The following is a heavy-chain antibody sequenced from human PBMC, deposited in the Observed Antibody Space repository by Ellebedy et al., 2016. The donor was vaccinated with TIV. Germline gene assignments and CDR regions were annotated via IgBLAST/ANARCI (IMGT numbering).Heavy chain of an antibody. CDR3: ARAKIGGYSYVMIDP. D-gene: IGHD5-18*01. V-gene: IGHV1-46*04. CDR2: INPSGGST. CDR1: GYTFTSYY. Sequence: AASVKVSCKASGYTFTSYYMHWVRQAPGQGLEWMGIINPSGGSTSYAQKLQGRVTMTRDTSTSTVYMELSSLRSEDTAVYYCARAKIGGYSYVMIDPWGQGTLVTVSS. J-gene: IGHJ5*02.